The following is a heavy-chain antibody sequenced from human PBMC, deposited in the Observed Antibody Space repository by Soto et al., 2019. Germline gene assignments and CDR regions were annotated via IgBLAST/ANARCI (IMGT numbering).Heavy chain of an antibody. Sequence: ASVKVSCKASGYTFTSYGISWVRQAPGQGLEWMGWISAYNGNTNYAQKLQGRVTMTTDTSTSTAYMELRSLRSDDTAVYYCARMEEDIVVVVAATDYYYYMDVWGKGTTVTVSS. D-gene: IGHD2-15*01. J-gene: IGHJ6*03. CDR2: ISAYNGNT. CDR3: ARMEEDIVVVVAATDYYYYMDV. V-gene: IGHV1-18*01. CDR1: GYTFTSYG.